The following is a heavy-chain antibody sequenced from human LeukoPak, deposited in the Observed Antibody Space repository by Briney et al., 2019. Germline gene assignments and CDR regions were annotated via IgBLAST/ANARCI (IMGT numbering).Heavy chain of an antibody. CDR2: ISGSGGST. CDR1: GFTFSSYA. J-gene: IGHJ4*02. V-gene: IGHV3-23*01. CDR3: AKIIPGGYCGGDCYWSGDFDY. D-gene: IGHD2-21*02. Sequence: GGSLRLSCAASGFTFSSYAMCWVRQAPGKGLEWVSAISGSGGSTYYADSVKGRFTISRDNSKNTLYLQMNSLRAEDTAVYYCAKIIPGGYCGGDCYWSGDFDYWGQGTLVTVSS.